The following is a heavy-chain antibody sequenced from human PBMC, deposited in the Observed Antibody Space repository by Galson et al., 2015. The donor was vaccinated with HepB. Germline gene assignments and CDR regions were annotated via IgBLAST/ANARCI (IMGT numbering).Heavy chain of an antibody. J-gene: IGHJ4*02. D-gene: IGHD5-18*01. CDR3: ARGRYSYGYDYLDY. Sequence: SVKVSCKASGFTFTTFAFIWVRQAPGAGLEWVGWINPDKGHTKYAESLQGRVALTTDTSTRTVSLELKSLTSADTAVYYCARGRYSYGYDYLDYWGQGTLIIVSS. CDR1: GFTFTTFA. V-gene: IGHV1-18*01. CDR2: INPDKGHT.